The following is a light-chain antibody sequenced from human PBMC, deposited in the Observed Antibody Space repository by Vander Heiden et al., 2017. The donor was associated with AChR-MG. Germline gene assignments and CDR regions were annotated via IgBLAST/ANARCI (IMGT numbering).Light chain of an antibody. CDR3: QQDNDWPRT. Sequence: ETVMTQSPATLSVSPGERATLSCRASQRVSSNLAWYQQIPGQAPRLLIYGASTRATGIPARFSGSGSGTEFTLTISSLQSEDFAVYYCQQDNDWPRTFGQGTKVEIK. J-gene: IGKJ1*01. V-gene: IGKV3-15*01. CDR1: QRVSSN. CDR2: GAS.